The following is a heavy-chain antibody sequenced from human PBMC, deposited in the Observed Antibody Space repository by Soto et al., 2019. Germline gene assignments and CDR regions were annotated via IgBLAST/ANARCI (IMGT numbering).Heavy chain of an antibody. J-gene: IGHJ4*02. Sequence: ASVKVSCKASGDTFTANYIHWERQAPGQGFEWMGWINPKSGGTKYPQKFQGRVTMTRDTSLSTVYLTLTRLTSDDTAVYYCARHRAEGGGSGGFDYCGQGTLVTVSS. D-gene: IGHD1-26*01. CDR2: INPKSGGT. CDR3: ARHRAEGGGSGGFDY. CDR1: GDTFTANY. V-gene: IGHV1-2*02.